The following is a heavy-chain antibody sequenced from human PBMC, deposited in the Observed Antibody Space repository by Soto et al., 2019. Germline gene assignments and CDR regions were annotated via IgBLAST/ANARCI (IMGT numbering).Heavy chain of an antibody. V-gene: IGHV3-74*01. CDR3: AGGSSSWYFQH. CDR1: GFTFSSYW. D-gene: IGHD6-13*01. J-gene: IGHJ1*01. Sequence: EVQLVESGGGLVQPGGSLRLSCAASGFTFSSYWMHWVRQVPGKGLVWVSRINSDGSSTRYADSVKGRFTISRDNAKNTLYLQMNSLRAEDTAVYYCAGGSSSWYFQHWGQGTLVNVSS. CDR2: INSDGSST.